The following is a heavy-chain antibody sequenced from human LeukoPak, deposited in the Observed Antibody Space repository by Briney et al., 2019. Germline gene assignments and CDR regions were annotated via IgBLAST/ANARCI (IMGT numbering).Heavy chain of an antibody. CDR2: ISGSGGST. Sequence: GGSLRLSCAASGFTFSSYAMSWVRQAPGKGLEWVSAISGSGGSTYYADSVKGRFTISRDNSKNTLYLQMNSLRAEDTAVYYCAKDLDFWSAPLDGYWGQGTLLTVSS. CDR1: GFTFSSYA. J-gene: IGHJ4*02. D-gene: IGHD3-3*01. CDR3: AKDLDFWSAPLDGY. V-gene: IGHV3-23*01.